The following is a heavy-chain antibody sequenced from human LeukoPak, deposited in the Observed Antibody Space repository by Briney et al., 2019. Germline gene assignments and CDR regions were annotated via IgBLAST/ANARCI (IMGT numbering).Heavy chain of an antibody. CDR1: GGSISSGSYY. CDR3: ARVSFWSGNRDY. J-gene: IGHJ4*02. CDR2: IYTSGST. V-gene: IGHV4-61*02. Sequence: PSQTLSLTCTVSGGSISSGSYYWSWIRQPAGKGLEWIGRIYTSGSTNYNPSLKSRVTISVDTSKNQFSLKLSSVTAADTAVYYCARVSFWSGNRDYWGQGTLVTVSS. D-gene: IGHD3-3*01.